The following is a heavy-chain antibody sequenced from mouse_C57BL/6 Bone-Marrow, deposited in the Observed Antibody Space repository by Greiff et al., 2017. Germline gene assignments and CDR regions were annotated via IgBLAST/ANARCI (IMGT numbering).Heavy chain of an antibody. J-gene: IGHJ4*01. CDR3: ARSVVATGNYYAMDY. CDR2: IYPRSGNT. Sequence: QVQLQQSGAELARPGASVKLSCKASGYTFTSYGISWVKQRTGQGLEWIGEIYPRSGNTYYNEKFKGKATLTADKSSSTAYMELRSLTSEDSAVYFCARSVVATGNYYAMDYWGQGTSVTVSA. D-gene: IGHD1-1*01. V-gene: IGHV1-81*01. CDR1: GYTFTSYG.